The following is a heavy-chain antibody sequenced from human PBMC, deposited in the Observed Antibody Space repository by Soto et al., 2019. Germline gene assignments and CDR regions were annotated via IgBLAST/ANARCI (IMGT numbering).Heavy chain of an antibody. V-gene: IGHV4-31*03. Sequence: KASETLSLTCTVSGGSISSGGYYWSWIRQHPGKGLEWIGYIYYSGSTYYNPSLKSRVTISVDTPKNQFSLKLSSVTAADTAVYYCARDRFNYYYYGMDVWGQGTTVTVSS. CDR1: GGSISSGGYY. CDR2: IYYSGST. J-gene: IGHJ6*02. CDR3: ARDRFNYYYYGMDV.